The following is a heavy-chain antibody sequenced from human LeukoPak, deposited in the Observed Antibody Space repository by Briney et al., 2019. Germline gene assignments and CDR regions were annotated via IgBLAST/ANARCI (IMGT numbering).Heavy chain of an antibody. J-gene: IGHJ3*02. Sequence: ASVKVSCKASGGTFSSYATSWVRQAPGQGLEWMGGIIPIFGTANYAQKFQGRVTITTDESTSTAYMEPSSLRSEDTAVYYCARERGLYYGSGSYYTHDAFDIWGQGTMVTVSS. CDR1: GGTFSSYA. V-gene: IGHV1-69*05. CDR3: ARERGLYYGSGSYYTHDAFDI. CDR2: IIPIFGTA. D-gene: IGHD3-10*01.